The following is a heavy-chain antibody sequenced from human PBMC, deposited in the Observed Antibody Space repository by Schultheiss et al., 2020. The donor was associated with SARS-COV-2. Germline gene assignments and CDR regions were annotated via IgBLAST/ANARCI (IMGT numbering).Heavy chain of an antibody. CDR3: ARGGGQYSSSWYFPDWYFDL. V-gene: IGHV3-74*01. D-gene: IGHD6-13*01. CDR1: GFTFSSYA. Sequence: GESLKISCAASGFTFSSYAMHWVRQAPGKGLVWVSRINSDGSSTSYADSVKGRFTISRDNSKNTLYLQMNSLRAGDTAVYYCARGGGQYSSSWYFPDWYFDLWGRGTLVTVSS. J-gene: IGHJ2*01. CDR2: INSDGSST.